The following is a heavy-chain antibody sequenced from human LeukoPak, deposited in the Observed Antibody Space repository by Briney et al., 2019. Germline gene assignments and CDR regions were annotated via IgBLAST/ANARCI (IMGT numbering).Heavy chain of an antibody. CDR1: GYTFTSYD. J-gene: IGHJ6*02. D-gene: IGHD3-10*01. CDR3: ARVIGWFGEQYGMDV. CDR2: MNPNSGNT. Sequence: ASVKVSCKGSGYTFTSYDINWVRQATGQALEWRGWMNPNSGNTGYAQKFQGRVTMTRNTSISTAYMELSSLRSEDTAVYYCARVIGWFGEQYGMDVWGQGTTVAVSS. V-gene: IGHV1-8*01.